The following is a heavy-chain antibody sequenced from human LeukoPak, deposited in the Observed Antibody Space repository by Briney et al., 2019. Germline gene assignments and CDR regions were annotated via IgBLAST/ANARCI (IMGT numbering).Heavy chain of an antibody. CDR3: ARGKYSFDY. V-gene: IGHV3-11*01. Sequence: GGSLSLSCAASGFTFSDSYMSWIRQAPGKGLEYISYISSSGSTIYYADSVKCRFTLSRDNAKNSLSLEMNSLRAEDTAVYYCARGKYSFDYWGQGTLVTVSS. CDR1: GFTFSDSY. CDR2: ISSSGSTI. J-gene: IGHJ4*02.